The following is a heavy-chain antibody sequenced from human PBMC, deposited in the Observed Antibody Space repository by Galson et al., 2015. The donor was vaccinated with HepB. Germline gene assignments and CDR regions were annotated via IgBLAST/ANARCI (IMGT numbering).Heavy chain of an antibody. CDR2: ISYDGSNK. D-gene: IGHD6-6*01. CDR1: GFTFSSYG. V-gene: IGHV3-30*18. J-gene: IGHJ4*02. CDR3: AKDLEYSSSSGDY. Sequence: SLRLSCAASGFTFSSYGMHWVRQAPGKGLEWVAVISYDGSNKYYADSVKGRFTISRDNSKNTLYLQMNSLRAEDTAVYYCAKDLEYSSSSGDYWGQGTLVTVSS.